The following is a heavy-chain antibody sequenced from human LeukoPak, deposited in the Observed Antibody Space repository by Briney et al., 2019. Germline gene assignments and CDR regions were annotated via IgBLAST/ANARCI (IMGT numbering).Heavy chain of an antibody. Sequence: GESLKISCEASGYSFISYWIGWVRQMPGKGLEWMGSIYPGDSDTRYSPSFRGQVTISVDESINTAYLQWSSLKASDTAMYCCARLRITIFGVVRYYFDYWGQGTLVTVSS. CDR2: IYPGDSDT. CDR1: GYSFISYW. CDR3: ARLRITIFGVVRYYFDY. J-gene: IGHJ4*02. V-gene: IGHV5-51*01. D-gene: IGHD3-3*01.